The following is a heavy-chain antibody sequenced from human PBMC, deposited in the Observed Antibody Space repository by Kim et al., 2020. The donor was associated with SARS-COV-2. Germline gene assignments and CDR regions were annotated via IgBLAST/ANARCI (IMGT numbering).Heavy chain of an antibody. Sequence: AAPVKGRFTISRDDSKNTLYLQMNSLKTEDTAVYYCTTDLSTMVRGVMLDWGQGTLVTVSS. CDR3: TTDLSTMVRGVMLD. J-gene: IGHJ4*02. D-gene: IGHD3-10*01. V-gene: IGHV3-15*01.